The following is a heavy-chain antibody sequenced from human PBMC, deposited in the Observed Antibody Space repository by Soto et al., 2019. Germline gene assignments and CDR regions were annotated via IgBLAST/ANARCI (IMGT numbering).Heavy chain of an antibody. CDR3: ARGGGETAMAARWFDP. CDR2: IYYSGST. CDR1: GGSISSDY. Sequence: SETLSLTCTVSGGSISSDYWSWIRQPPGKGLEWIGYIYYSGSTNYNPSLKSRVTISVDTSKNQFSLKLSSVTAADTAVYYCARGGGETAMAARWFDPSGQAILVSVSS. J-gene: IGHJ5*02. D-gene: IGHD5-18*01. V-gene: IGHV4-59*01.